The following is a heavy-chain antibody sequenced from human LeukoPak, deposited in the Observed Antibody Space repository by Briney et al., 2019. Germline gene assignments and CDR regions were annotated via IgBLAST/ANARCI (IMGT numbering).Heavy chain of an antibody. CDR3: AGGPGFLIDC. CDR1: GFTFSSHW. V-gene: IGHV3-7*01. CDR2: IDQDGSGK. Sequence: GGSLRLSCAASGFTFSSHWMSWVRQTPGKGLEWVANIDQDGSGKNYVDSVKGRLTISRDNAKNLLFLQMNSLRPEDTAVYYCAGGPGFLIDCWGQGTLVTVSS. J-gene: IGHJ4*02. D-gene: IGHD3-3*01.